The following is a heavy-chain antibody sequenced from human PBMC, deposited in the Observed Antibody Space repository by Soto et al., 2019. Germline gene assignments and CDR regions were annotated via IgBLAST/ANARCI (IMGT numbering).Heavy chain of an antibody. D-gene: IGHD5-18*01. CDR3: AKDLNMVTGGYYYYGMDV. CDR1: GFTFSSYA. J-gene: IGHJ6*02. CDR2: ISGSGGST. V-gene: IGHV3-23*01. Sequence: GGSLRLSCAASGFTFSSYAMSWVRQAPGKGLEWVSAISGSGGSTYYADSVKGRFTISRDNSKNTLYLQMNSLRAEDTAVYYCAKDLNMVTGGYYYYGMDVWGQGTTVTVSS.